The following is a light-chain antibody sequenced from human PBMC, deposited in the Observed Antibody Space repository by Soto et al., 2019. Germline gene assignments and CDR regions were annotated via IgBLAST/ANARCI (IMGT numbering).Light chain of an antibody. Sequence: QSVLTQPASVSGSPGQSITISCTGTSSDVGGYKLVSWYQQYPGKAPKLIIYEDTKRPSGVSNRFSGSKSGNTASLTISGLQADDEADYHGCSYADPFRVFGVGTKLTVL. CDR2: EDT. J-gene: IGLJ3*02. CDR3: CSYADPFRV. CDR1: SSDVGGYKL. V-gene: IGLV2-23*01.